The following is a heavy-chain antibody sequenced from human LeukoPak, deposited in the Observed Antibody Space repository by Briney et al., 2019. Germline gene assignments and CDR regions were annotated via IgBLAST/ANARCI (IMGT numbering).Heavy chain of an antibody. V-gene: IGHV3-23*01. CDR2: LSASGGST. D-gene: IGHD6-13*01. J-gene: IGHJ4*02. Sequence: PGGSLRLSCAASGFTFSSYAMSWVPQAPGKGLEWVSALSASGGSTYYADSVKGRFSISRDNSKNTLYLQMNRLRAEDTAVYYCAKRGGSSWFGDFDYWGQGTLVTVSS. CDR3: AKRGGSSWFGDFDY. CDR1: GFTFSSYA.